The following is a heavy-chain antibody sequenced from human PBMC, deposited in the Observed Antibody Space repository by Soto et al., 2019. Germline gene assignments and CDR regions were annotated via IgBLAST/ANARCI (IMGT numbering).Heavy chain of an antibody. Sequence: EVQLLESGGGLVQPGGSLRLSCAASGFTFSNYGMSWVRQAPGKGLEWVSAISGSGADTNYADSVKGRFTISRDNSKITLFMQMRSEGAEDSAVYYCAKGSPDSGGYHFFFDYWGQGTLVTVSS. V-gene: IGHV3-23*01. CDR2: ISGSGADT. CDR3: AKGSPDSGGYHFFFDY. J-gene: IGHJ4*02. D-gene: IGHD3-22*01. CDR1: GFTFSNYG.